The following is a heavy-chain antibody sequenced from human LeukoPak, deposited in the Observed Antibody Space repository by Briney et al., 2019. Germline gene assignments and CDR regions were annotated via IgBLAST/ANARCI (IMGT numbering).Heavy chain of an antibody. V-gene: IGHV1-18*01. J-gene: IGHJ4*02. CDR1: GYTFTSYG. CDR3: ARISVVAATLHFWDY. Sequence: ASVKVSCKASGYTFTSYGISWVRQAPGQGLEWVGWISAYNGNTNYAQKLQGRVTMTTDTSTSTAYMELRSLRSDDTAVYYCARISVVAATLHFWDYWGQGTLVTVSS. CDR2: ISAYNGNT. D-gene: IGHD2-15*01.